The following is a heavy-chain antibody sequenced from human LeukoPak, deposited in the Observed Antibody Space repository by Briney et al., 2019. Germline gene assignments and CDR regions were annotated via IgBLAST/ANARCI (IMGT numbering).Heavy chain of an antibody. Sequence: SETLSLTCTVSGGSISSYYWSWIRQPPGKGLEWIGYIYYSGSTNYNPSLKSRVTISVDTSKNQFSLKLSSVTAADTAVYYCARGRPVVPAAPYYMDVWGKGTTVTVSS. J-gene: IGHJ6*03. CDR1: GGSISSYY. CDR3: ARGRPVVPAAPYYMDV. V-gene: IGHV4-59*01. D-gene: IGHD2-2*01. CDR2: IYYSGST.